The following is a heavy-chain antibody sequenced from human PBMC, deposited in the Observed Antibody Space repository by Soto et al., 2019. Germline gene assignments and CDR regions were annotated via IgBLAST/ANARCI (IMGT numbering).Heavy chain of an antibody. J-gene: IGHJ4*01. D-gene: IGHD3-22*01. CDR2: TNNDESYS. CDR1: GFTFSTYW. V-gene: IGHV3-74*01. Sequence: GGSLRLSCAASGFTFSTYWMHWVRQVPGKGLVWLSRTNNDESYSGYADSVKGRFTISRDNAKNTLYLQLTSLRAEDTAVYFCASGPTYHDNSGHFAHWGHGTLVTVSS. CDR3: ASGPTYHDNSGHFAH.